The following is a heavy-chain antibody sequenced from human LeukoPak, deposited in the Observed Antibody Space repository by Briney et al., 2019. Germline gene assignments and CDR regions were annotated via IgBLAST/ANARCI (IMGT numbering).Heavy chain of an antibody. D-gene: IGHD3-22*01. J-gene: IGHJ4*02. CDR2: ISAYNGNT. CDR1: GYTFTSYG. V-gene: IGHV1-18*01. CDR3: ARQTTTYYYDSSGYEDY. Sequence: VASVKVSCKASGYTFTSYGISWVRQAPGQGLEWMGWISAYNGNTNYAQKLQGRVTMTTDTSTSTAYMELRSLRSDDTAVYYCARQTTTYYYDSSGYEDYWGQGTLVTVSS.